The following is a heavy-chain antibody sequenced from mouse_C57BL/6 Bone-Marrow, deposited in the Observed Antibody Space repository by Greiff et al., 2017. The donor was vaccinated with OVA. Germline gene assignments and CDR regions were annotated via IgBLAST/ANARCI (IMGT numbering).Heavy chain of an antibody. V-gene: IGHV5-16*01. J-gene: IGHJ1*03. CDR1: FFPFLSSS. Sequence: LSFPSSFFPFLSSSLSFFLPLPDQFLALFSNINYDVSSTYYLYSLKSRFIISRDNAKNILYLQMSSLKSEDTATYYCARGPGSSYWYFDVWGTGTTVTVSS. CDR3: ARGPGSSYWYFDV. D-gene: IGHD1-1*01. CDR2: INYDVSST.